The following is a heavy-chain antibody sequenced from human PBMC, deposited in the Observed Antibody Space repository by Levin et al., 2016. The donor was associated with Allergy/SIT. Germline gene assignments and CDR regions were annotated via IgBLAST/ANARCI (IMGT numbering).Heavy chain of an antibody. V-gene: IGHV3-23*01. D-gene: IGHD3-10*01. CDR2: ISGGGGTA. CDR1: GFTFSNYA. CDR3: VKNGGFGSGTYFHS. J-gene: IGHJ5*01. Sequence: GESLKISCAASGFTFSNYALTWVRQAPGKGLEWVSVISGGGGTAYYPDSVKGRFTISRDDSRNALYLQMNSLRVEDTAVYYCVKNGGFGSGTYFHSWGQGTLVIVS.